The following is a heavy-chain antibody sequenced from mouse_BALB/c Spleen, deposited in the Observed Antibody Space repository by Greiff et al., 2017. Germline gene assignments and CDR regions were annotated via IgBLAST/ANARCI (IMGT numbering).Heavy chain of an antibody. CDR2: ISSGGSYT. D-gene: IGHD1-2*01. Sequence: EVMLVESGGDLVKPGGSLKLSCAASGFTFSSYGMSWVRQTPDKRLEWVATISSGGSYTYYPDSVKGRFTISRDNAKNTLYLQMSSLKSEDTAMYYCATITTATGYFDVWGAGTTVTFSS. V-gene: IGHV5-6*01. J-gene: IGHJ1*01. CDR3: ATITTATGYFDV. CDR1: GFTFSSYG.